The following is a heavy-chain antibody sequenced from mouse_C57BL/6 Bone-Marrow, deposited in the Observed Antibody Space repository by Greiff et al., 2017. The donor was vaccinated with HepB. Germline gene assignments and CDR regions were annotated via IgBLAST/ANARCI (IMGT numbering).Heavy chain of an antibody. J-gene: IGHJ2*01. CDR1: GYAFSSSW. Sequence: VQLVESGPELVKPGASVKISCKASGYAFSSSWMNWVKQRPGKGLEWIGRIYPGDGDTNYNGKFKGKATLTADKSSSTAYMQLSSLTSEDSAVYFCAREDNWAFDYWGQGTTLTVSS. CDR2: IYPGDGDT. D-gene: IGHD4-1*01. V-gene: IGHV1-82*01. CDR3: AREDNWAFDY.